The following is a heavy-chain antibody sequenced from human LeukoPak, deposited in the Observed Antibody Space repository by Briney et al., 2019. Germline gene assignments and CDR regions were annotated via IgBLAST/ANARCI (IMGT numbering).Heavy chain of an antibody. CDR3: ARLQGDY. D-gene: IGHD4-11*01. V-gene: IGHV4-59*01. J-gene: IGHJ4*02. CDR1: GGSISNLY. Sequence: SETLSLTCSVSGGSISNLYWSWLRQPPGKGLEWIGNIYDSGSTNYNPSLKSRVTILVDTSKNQFSLKLSSVTAADTAVYYCARLQGDYWGQGTLVTVSS. CDR2: IYDSGST.